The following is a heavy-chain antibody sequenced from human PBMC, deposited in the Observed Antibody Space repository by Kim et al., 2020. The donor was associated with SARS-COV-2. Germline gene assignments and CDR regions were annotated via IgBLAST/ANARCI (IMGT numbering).Heavy chain of an antibody. D-gene: IGHD2-21*02. J-gene: IGHJ1*01. CDR2: ISYDGSNK. Sequence: GGSLRLSCAASGFTFSSYGMHWVRQAPGKGLEWVAVISYDGSNKYYADSVKGRFTISRDNSKNTLYLQMNSLRAEDTAVYYCARSVCGGDCTTPGSVAEYFQHWGQGTLVTVSS. CDR3: ARSVCGGDCTTPGSVAEYFQH. CDR1: GFTFSSYG. V-gene: IGHV3-33*05.